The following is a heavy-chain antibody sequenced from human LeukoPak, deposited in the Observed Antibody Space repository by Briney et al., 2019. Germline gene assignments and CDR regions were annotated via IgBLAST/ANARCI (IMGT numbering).Heavy chain of an antibody. J-gene: IGHJ4*02. CDR1: GFTFSNAW. V-gene: IGHV3-15*01. CDR2: IKSKTDGGTT. Sequence: GGSLRLSCAAPGFTFSNAWMSWVRQAPGKGLEWVGRIKSKTDGGTTDYAAPVKGRFTISRDDSKNTLYLQMNSLKTEDTAVYYCTTGVEGYSYGYSDYWGQGTLVTVSS. D-gene: IGHD5-18*01. CDR3: TTGVEGYSYGYSDY.